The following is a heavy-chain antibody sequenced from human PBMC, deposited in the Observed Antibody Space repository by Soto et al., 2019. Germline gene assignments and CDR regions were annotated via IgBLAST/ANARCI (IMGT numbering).Heavy chain of an antibody. J-gene: IGHJ6*02. CDR2: ISDDGTKN. CDR3: ARIPLTSSSSGGYYYNGMDV. Sequence: QVQLVESGGGVVQPGRSLRLSCAASGFTFSTYAMHWVRQAPGKGLEWVAVISDDGTKNSYADSVKGRFAVSRDNFRNTLYLQMNSLRGEDTAVYYWARIPLTSSSSGGYYYNGMDVWGQGTTVTVS. D-gene: IGHD6-6*01. CDR1: GFTFSTYA. V-gene: IGHV3-30*09.